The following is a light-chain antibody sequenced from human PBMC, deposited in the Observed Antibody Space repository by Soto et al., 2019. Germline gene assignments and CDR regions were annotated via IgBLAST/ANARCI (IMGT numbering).Light chain of an antibody. CDR1: QGISSW. CDR3: QQSYSTPIT. V-gene: IGKV1-12*01. CDR2: MAS. Sequence: IRMTQSPSSLSASTGDRVPITCRASQGISSWLAWYQQKPGKAPKVLIYMASNLEIGVPSRFSGSGSGTEFTLTISSLQPEDFATYCCQQSYSTPITFGQGTRLEI. J-gene: IGKJ5*01.